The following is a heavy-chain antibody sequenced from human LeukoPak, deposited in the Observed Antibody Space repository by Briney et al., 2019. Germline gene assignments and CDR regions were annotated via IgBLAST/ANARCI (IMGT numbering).Heavy chain of an antibody. CDR1: GYTFTSYY. J-gene: IGHJ6*03. CDR3: ARDRVLGYCSSTSCYGGVYYYMDV. CDR2: INPSGGST. D-gene: IGHD2-2*01. V-gene: IGHV1-46*01. Sequence: GASVKVSCKASGYTFTSYYMHWVRQAPGQGLEWMGIINPSGGSTSYAQKFQGRVTMTRDMSTITVYMELSSLRSEDTAVYYCARDRVLGYCSSTSCYGGVYYYMDVWGKGTTVSVSS.